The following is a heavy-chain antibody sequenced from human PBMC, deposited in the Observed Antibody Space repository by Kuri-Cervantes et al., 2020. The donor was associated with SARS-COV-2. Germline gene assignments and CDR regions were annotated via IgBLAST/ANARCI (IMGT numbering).Heavy chain of an antibody. D-gene: IGHD2-2*01. CDR1: GYTFSGYY. V-gene: IGHV1-8*02. Sequence: ASVKVSCKASGYTFSGYYIHWVRQATGQGLEWMGWMNPNSGNTGYAQKFQGRVTMTRNTSISTAYMELSSLRSEDTAVYYCAREVLPAAHSNYYYYMDVWGKGTTVTVSS. J-gene: IGHJ6*03. CDR3: AREVLPAAHSNYYYYMDV. CDR2: MNPNSGNT.